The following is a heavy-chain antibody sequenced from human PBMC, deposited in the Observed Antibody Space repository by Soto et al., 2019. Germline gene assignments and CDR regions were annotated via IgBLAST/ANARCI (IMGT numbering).Heavy chain of an antibody. D-gene: IGHD2-2*01. CDR1: GFTFSSYS. J-gene: IGHJ3*02. Sequence: GGSLRLSCAASGFTFSSYSMNWVRQAPGKGLEWVSSISSSSSYIYYADSVKGRFTISRDNAKNSLYLQMNSLRAEDTAVYYCARAGVVVVPPADDAFDIWGQGTMVTLSS. CDR3: ARAGVVVVPPADDAFDI. V-gene: IGHV3-21*01. CDR2: ISSSSSYI.